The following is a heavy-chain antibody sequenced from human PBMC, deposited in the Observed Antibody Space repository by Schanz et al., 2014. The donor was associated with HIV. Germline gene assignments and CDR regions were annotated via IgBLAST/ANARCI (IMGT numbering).Heavy chain of an antibody. CDR3: ARARAKIEGRPVGNWFDP. V-gene: IGHV1-2*02. CDR1: GYTFTDYF. D-gene: IGHD6-6*01. Sequence: QVQLVQSGAEVKKPGASVKVSCKASGYTFTDYFVHWVRQAPGQGLEWMAWVKPNSGETKFARKFQGRVTVTRDTSINTAYMTLSRLGSDDTAVYFCARARAKIEGRPVGNWFDPWGQGTLVTVSS. J-gene: IGHJ5*02. CDR2: VKPNSGET.